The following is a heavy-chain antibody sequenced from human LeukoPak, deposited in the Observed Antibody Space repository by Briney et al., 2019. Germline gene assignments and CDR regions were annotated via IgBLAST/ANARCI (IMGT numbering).Heavy chain of an antibody. CDR1: GFTFSNYA. Sequence: GGSLRLSCAASGFTFSNYAMSWVRQAPGKGLEWVSTFSFNGVTTYYADSAKGRFTISRDNSKNTVYLQMNNLRAEDTAVYYCAKGGYSSGRYFYYYMDVWGEGTSVTVSS. CDR3: AKGGYSSGRYFYYYMDV. J-gene: IGHJ6*03. CDR2: FSFNGVTT. V-gene: IGHV3-23*01. D-gene: IGHD5-18*01.